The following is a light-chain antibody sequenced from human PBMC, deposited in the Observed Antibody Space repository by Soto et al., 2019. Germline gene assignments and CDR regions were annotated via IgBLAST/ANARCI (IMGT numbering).Light chain of an antibody. J-gene: IGLJ2*01. CDR3: AAWDDGLSVVV. V-gene: IGLV1-47*02. Sequence: QSVLTQPPSASGTPGQRVTISCSGSSSNIGSNYVYWYQQLPGTAPKLLIYSNNQRPSGVPDRFSGSKSGTSASLAISGLRSEDEADYYCAAWDDGLSVVVFGGGTKVTVL. CDR2: SNN. CDR1: SSNIGSNY.